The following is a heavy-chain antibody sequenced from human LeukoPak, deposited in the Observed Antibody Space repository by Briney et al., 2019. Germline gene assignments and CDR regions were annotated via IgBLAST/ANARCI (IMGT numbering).Heavy chain of an antibody. D-gene: IGHD4-17*01. CDR2: VSTSDTP. CDR3: AGDYSSLVMGH. Sequence: SETLPLTCSVSNDSINNFYWTWIRQPAGRGLEWIGTVSTSDTPHYNPSLNSRVAISIDKSKTHFSLRLISVTAADTAVYFCAGDYSSLVMGHWGQGTPVTVSS. V-gene: IGHV4-4*07. CDR1: NDSINNFY. J-gene: IGHJ4*02.